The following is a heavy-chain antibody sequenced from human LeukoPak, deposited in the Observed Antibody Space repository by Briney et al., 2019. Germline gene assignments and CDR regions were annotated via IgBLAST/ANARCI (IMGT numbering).Heavy chain of an antibody. V-gene: IGHV3-21*01. Sequence: GGSLRLSCAASGFTFSSYSMNWVRQAPGKGLEWVSSISSSSSYIYYADSVKGRFTISRDNAKNSLYLQMNSLRAEDTAVYYCARWAKGDAFDIWGRGTMVTVSS. CDR2: ISSSSSYI. J-gene: IGHJ3*02. CDR1: GFTFSSYS. CDR3: ARWAKGDAFDI.